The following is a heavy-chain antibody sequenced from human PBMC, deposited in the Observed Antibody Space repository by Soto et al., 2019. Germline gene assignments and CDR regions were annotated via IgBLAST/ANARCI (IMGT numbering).Heavy chain of an antibody. J-gene: IGHJ4*02. CDR1: GYTFTANY. Sequence: VASVKVSCKPSGYTFTANYIHWVRQAPGQGLEWMGWMATRTGDTRFAQKFQGRVSMTRDTSIGTAYMELTTLTLDDTAVYYCERGSGSSWFDYWGQGTQVTVSS. CDR2: MATRTGDT. D-gene: IGHD6-25*01. V-gene: IGHV1-2*02. CDR3: ERGSGSSWFDY.